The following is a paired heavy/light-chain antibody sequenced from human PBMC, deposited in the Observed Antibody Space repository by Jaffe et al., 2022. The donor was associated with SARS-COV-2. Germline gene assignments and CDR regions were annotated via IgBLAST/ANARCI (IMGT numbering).Heavy chain of an antibody. V-gene: IGHV3-48*01. CDR3: ATSPYSTNWLDAFDT. D-gene: IGHD7-27*01. CDR2: ISNSGNNM. J-gene: IGHJ3*02. CDR1: GFTFSNYN. Sequence: EVQLVESGGGLVQPGGSLRLSCAASGFTFSNYNMNWVRQAPGRGLEWVSYISNSGNNMYYADSLKGRFTISRDNAKNSLYLQMNSLRAEDTAVYYCATSPYSTNWLDAFDTWGQGTMVTVSS.
Light chain of an antibody. Sequence: QSALTQPPSASGSPGQSVTISCTGTSSDVGGYNYVSWYQQHPGKAPKLMIYEVNKRPSGVPDRFSGSKSDNTASLTVSGLQAEDEADYYCSSYAGSNNLVFGGGTKLTVL. V-gene: IGLV2-8*01. CDR3: SSYAGSNNLV. J-gene: IGLJ2*01. CDR2: EVN. CDR1: SSDVGGYNY.